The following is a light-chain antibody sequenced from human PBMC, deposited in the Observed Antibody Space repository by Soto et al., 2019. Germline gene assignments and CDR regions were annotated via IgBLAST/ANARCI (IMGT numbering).Light chain of an antibody. J-gene: IGKJ1*01. V-gene: IGKV1-5*03. Sequence: DIQMTQSPSTLSASVGDRVTITCRASQSVDGWLAWYQEKPGKAPKLLIYKASSLESGVPSRFSGSDSGTEFTLTISGLQPDDFATYYCQQYYTYRTFGQGTKVEI. CDR2: KAS. CDR1: QSVDGW. CDR3: QQYYTYRT.